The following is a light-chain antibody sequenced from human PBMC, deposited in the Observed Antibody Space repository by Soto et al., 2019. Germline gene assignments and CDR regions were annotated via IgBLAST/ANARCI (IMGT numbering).Light chain of an antibody. Sequence: DIQMTQSPSSLSASVGDRVTITCRASESINRHLNWYQQKPGKAPKLLICAASSLQNGVPSRFSGSGSGTDFTLTISNLQPEDFATYYCQQSYSTLSITFGQGTRLEIK. CDR3: QQSYSTLSIT. V-gene: IGKV1-39*01. CDR1: ESINRH. J-gene: IGKJ5*01. CDR2: AAS.